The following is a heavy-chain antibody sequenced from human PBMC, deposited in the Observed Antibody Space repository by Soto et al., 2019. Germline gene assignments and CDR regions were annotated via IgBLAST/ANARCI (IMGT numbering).Heavy chain of an antibody. J-gene: IGHJ4*02. CDR3: ARALSSAAGLYFDY. CDR2: IHTTENT. CDR1: GDSISSYY. Sequence: PSETLSLTCTVSGDSISSYYWSWIRQPAGKGMEWIGRIHTTENTNYNPSLKSRVTMSIDTSKNQFSLKMSSLTAADTAVYYCARALSSAAGLYFDYWGQGTGVTVSA. V-gene: IGHV4-4*07. D-gene: IGHD6-13*01.